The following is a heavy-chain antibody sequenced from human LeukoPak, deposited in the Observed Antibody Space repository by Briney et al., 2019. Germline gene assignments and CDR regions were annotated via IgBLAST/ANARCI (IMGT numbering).Heavy chain of an antibody. J-gene: IGHJ5*02. D-gene: IGHD3-22*01. CDR1: GXXFTXYA. Sequence: KXSXXASGXXFTXYAXNWVRQAPXQGLEWXXXIXXNTGNPTYAQGFTGRFVFSLDTSVSTAYLQISSLKAEDTAVYYCAIASYYYDSSGPTSWFDPWGQGTLVTVSS. CDR3: AIASYYYDSSGPTSWFDP. V-gene: IGHV7-4-1*02. CDR2: IXXNTGNP.